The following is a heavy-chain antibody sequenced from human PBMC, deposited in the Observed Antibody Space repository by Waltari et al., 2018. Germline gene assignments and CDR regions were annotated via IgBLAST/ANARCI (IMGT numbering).Heavy chain of an antibody. CDR2: ISWNSGSI. Sequence: EVQLVESGGGLVQPGRSLRLSCAASGFTFDDYAMHWVRHAPGKGLEWVSGISWNSGSIGYADSVKGRFTISRDNAKNSLYLQMNSLRAEDTALYYCAKDMTSRRAVTAAFDIWGQGTMVTVSS. J-gene: IGHJ3*02. D-gene: IGHD2-21*02. CDR1: GFTFDDYA. V-gene: IGHV3-9*01. CDR3: AKDMTSRRAVTAAFDI.